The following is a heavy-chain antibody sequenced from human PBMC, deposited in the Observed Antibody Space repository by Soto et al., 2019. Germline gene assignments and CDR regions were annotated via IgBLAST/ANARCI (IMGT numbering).Heavy chain of an antibody. J-gene: IGHJ4*02. CDR2: IWYDGSNK. CDR1: GFTFSSYG. CDR3: ARDRPYDSRGYYYVFDY. D-gene: IGHD3-22*01. Sequence: GGSLRLSCAASGFTFSSYGMHWVRQAPGKGLEWVAVIWYDGSNKYYADSVKGRFTISRDNSKNTLYLQMNSLRAEDTAVYYCARDRPYDSRGYYYVFDYWGQGTLVTVSS. V-gene: IGHV3-33*01.